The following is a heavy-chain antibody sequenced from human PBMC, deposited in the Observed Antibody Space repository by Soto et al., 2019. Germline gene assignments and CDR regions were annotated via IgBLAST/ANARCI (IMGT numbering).Heavy chain of an antibody. V-gene: IGHV3-7*01. CDR2: IKQDGSER. D-gene: IGHD2-21*01. CDR3: ASARHIGP. J-gene: IGHJ5*02. CDR1: GFTFGDYW. Sequence: VGSLRLSCAASGFTFGDYWMSWVRQAPGKGPEWVANIKQDGSERNYVDSVKGRFTISRDNAENSLYLQMNSLRVEDTGVYYCASARHIGPWGQGTLVTVSS.